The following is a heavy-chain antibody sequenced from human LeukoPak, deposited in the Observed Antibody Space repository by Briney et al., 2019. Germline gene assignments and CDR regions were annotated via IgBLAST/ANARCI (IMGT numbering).Heavy chain of an antibody. D-gene: IGHD1-26*01. CDR3: ARGPSGSYIDAFDI. Sequence: GGSLRLSCAASGFTFSSYSMNWVRQAPGKGLEWVSSIRFTGSYIYYADSVRGRFTISRDNAKNSLYLQMNSLRDEDTAVYYCARGPSGSYIDAFDIWGQGTMVTVSS. V-gene: IGHV3-21*01. CDR2: IRFTGSYI. J-gene: IGHJ3*02. CDR1: GFTFSSYS.